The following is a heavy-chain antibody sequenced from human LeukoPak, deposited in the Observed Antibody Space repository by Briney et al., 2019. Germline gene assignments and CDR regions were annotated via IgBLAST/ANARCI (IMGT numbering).Heavy chain of an antibody. CDR3: AGTKEWLSYVY. CDR2: INPNSGGT. D-gene: IGHD3-3*01. V-gene: IGHV1-2*02. CDR1: GYTFTSYY. Sequence: ASVKVSRKASGYTFTSYYMHWVRQAPGQGLEWMGWINPNSGGTNYAQKFQGRVTMTRDMSTSTVYMELSSLRSEDTAVYYCAGTKEWLSYVYWGQGTLVTVSS. J-gene: IGHJ4*02.